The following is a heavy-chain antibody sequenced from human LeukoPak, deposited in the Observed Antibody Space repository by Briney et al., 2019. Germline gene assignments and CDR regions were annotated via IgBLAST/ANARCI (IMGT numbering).Heavy chain of an antibody. CDR2: ISGSGGST. D-gene: IGHD2-2*02. Sequence: GGSLRLSCAASGFTFSSYAMSWVRQAPGKGLEWVSAISGSGGSTYYADSVKGRFTISRDNSKNTLYLQMNSLRAEDTAVYYCAREDIVVVPAAISLQNWFDPWGQGTLVTVSS. CDR3: AREDIVVVPAAISLQNWFDP. CDR1: GFTFSSYA. J-gene: IGHJ5*02. V-gene: IGHV3-23*01.